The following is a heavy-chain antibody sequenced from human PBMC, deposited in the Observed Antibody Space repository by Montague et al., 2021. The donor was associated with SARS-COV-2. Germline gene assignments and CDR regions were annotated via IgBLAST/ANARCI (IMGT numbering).Heavy chain of an antibody. V-gene: IGHV4-39*01. Sequence: SETLSLTCTVSGGSISSSSYDWGWIRQPPGKGLEWIGSIYYTGSTYSNPSLKSRVTISVDTSKNQFSLKLSSVTAADTAVYYCAKHGYYETYDAFDIWGQGTMVTVSS. D-gene: IGHD3-22*01. J-gene: IGHJ3*02. CDR1: GGSISSSSYD. CDR2: IYYTGST. CDR3: AKHGYYETYDAFDI.